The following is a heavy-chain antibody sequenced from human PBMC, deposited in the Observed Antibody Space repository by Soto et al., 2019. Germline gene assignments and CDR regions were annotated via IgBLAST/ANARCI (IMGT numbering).Heavy chain of an antibody. CDR2: ISTYNGNT. CDR3: ARDKPPLSTGYRSGWSFFDY. V-gene: IGHV1-18*01. J-gene: IGHJ4*02. D-gene: IGHD6-19*01. CDR1: GYTFTSYG. Sequence: QVQLVQSGAEVKKPGASVRVSCKASGYTFTSYGICWVRQAPGQGLEWMGWISTYNGNTNYAQKLQGRVTMTTDTSTGTAYMELRSLRSDDTAVYYCARDKPPLSTGYRSGWSFFDYWGQGTLVTVSS.